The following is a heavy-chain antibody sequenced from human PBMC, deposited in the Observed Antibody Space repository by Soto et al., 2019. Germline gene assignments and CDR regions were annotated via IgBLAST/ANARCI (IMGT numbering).Heavy chain of an antibody. CDR2: ISYDGNRI. Sequence: QQQLVESGGGVVQRGESLRLSCAASGFTFSSYSMNWVRQSPGKGLEWVAVISYDGNRIYYADSVKGRFTISRDNAKNTMFLQMSGLRPEDTAVYYSARGLVVTAKGWFDLWGQGTQVTVA. D-gene: IGHD2-15*01. V-gene: IGHV3-30-3*02. J-gene: IGHJ5*02. CDR1: GFTFSSYS. CDR3: ARGLVVTAKGWFDL.